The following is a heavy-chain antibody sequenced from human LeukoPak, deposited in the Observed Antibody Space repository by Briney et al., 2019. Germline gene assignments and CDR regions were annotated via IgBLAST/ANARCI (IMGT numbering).Heavy chain of an antibody. Sequence: ASVTVSCKASGYTFTDYGISWVRQAPGEGLEWMGWISAYNGNTNYAEEIQGRVTMTTDTSTSTAHMELSSLRSEDTAVYYCATTIRMTTEEERAFDIWGQGTMVTVSS. CDR3: ATTIRMTTEEERAFDI. CDR1: GYTFTDYG. V-gene: IGHV1-18*01. D-gene: IGHD4-17*01. J-gene: IGHJ3*02. CDR2: ISAYNGNT.